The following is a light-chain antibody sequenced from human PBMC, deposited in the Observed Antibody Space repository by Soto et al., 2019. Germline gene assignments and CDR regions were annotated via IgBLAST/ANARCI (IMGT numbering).Light chain of an antibody. CDR1: SSNIGSNT. CDR3: AAWDDSLNGYV. J-gene: IGLJ1*01. V-gene: IGLV1-44*01. Sequence: QLVLTQPPSASGTPGQRVTISCSGSSSNIGSNTVNWYQQLPGTAPKLLIFTNNQRPSGVPDRFSGSKSGTSGSLAISGLQSEDEADYYCAAWDDSLNGYVFGPGTKVTVL. CDR2: TNN.